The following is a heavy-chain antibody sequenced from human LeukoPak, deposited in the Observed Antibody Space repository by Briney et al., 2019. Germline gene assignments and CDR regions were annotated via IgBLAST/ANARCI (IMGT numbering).Heavy chain of an antibody. Sequence: GGSLRLSCAASGFNVAAFAMSWVRQPPGKRLEWVSLISGDSDNKYSAASVKGRFAISRDNSKNSLYLQMNSLTTEDTALYYCAIAYGSGSFYRAFAYWGQGALVTVSS. CDR1: GFNVAAFA. CDR3: AIAYGSGSFYRAFAY. V-gene: IGHV3-43*02. D-gene: IGHD3-10*01. CDR2: ISGDSDNK. J-gene: IGHJ4*02.